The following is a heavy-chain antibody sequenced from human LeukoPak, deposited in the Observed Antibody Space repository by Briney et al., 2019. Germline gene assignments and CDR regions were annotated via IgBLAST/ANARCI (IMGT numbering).Heavy chain of an antibody. CDR3: AKGPGLGGSGSYYNAYYFDY. CDR1: GFTFSSYE. V-gene: IGHV3-48*03. D-gene: IGHD3-10*01. CDR2: ISSSGSTI. J-gene: IGHJ4*02. Sequence: GGSLRLSCAASGFTFSSYEMNWVRQAPGKGLEWVSYISSSGSTIYYADSVKGRFTISRDNAKNSLYLQMNSLRAEDTAVYYCAKGPGLGGSGSYYNAYYFDYWGQGTLVTVSS.